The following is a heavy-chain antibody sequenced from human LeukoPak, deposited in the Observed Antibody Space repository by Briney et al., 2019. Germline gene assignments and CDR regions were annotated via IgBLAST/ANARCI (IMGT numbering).Heavy chain of an antibody. CDR3: ARAPSQRGLYYYYGMDV. J-gene: IGHJ6*02. CDR1: GFTFRTYW. CDR2: INEDGSIT. V-gene: IGHV3-74*01. Sequence: GGSLRLSCAVSGFTFRTYWMHWVRQVPGEGLVWVSRINEDGSITNYADSVKGRFSISRDNAKNTLYLQMNSLGAEDTAVYYCARAPSQRGLYYYYGMDVWGQGTTVTVSS.